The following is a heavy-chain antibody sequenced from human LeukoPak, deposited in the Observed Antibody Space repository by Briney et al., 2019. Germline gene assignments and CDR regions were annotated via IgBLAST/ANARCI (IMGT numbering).Heavy chain of an antibody. CDR3: AEVQIYDWVWFDP. Sequence: PSETLSLTCTVSGDSINSLDLWSWVRQPPGKGLEWIGEMYLSGTTHSNPSVKSRVTISIAKSKNQFFLNLSSVTAADTAVYYCAEVQIYDWVWFDPWGQGTLVTVSS. J-gene: IGHJ5*02. V-gene: IGHV4-4*02. CDR2: MYLSGTT. D-gene: IGHD3-16*01. CDR1: GDSINSLDL.